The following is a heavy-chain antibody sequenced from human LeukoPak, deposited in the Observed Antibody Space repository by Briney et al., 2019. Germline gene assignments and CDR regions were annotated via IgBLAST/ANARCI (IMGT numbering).Heavy chain of an antibody. J-gene: IGHJ4*02. CDR3: VRAGASSGYY. V-gene: IGHV3-7*01. Sequence: GGSLRLSCAASGFTFSSYWMSWVRQAPGKGLEWVANIKKYGSEKYYVDSVKGRFTISRDNAKNSLYLQMNRLRAEDTAVYYCVRAGASSGYYWGQGTLVTVSS. D-gene: IGHD3-22*01. CDR1: GFTFSSYW. CDR2: IKKYGSEK.